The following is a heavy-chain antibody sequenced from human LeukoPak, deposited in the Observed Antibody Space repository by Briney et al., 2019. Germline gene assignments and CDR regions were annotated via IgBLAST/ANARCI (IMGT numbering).Heavy chain of an antibody. CDR1: GGSISSYY. CDR2: IYYSGST. D-gene: IGHD2-2*01. J-gene: IGHJ3*02. Sequence: PSETLSLTCTVSGGSISSYYWSWTRQPPGKGLEWIGYIYYSGSTNYNPSLKSRVTISVDTSKNQFSLKLSSVTAADTAVYYCARGDFVVVPAAGDAFDIWGQGTMVTVSS. CDR3: ARGDFVVVPAAGDAFDI. V-gene: IGHV4-59*01.